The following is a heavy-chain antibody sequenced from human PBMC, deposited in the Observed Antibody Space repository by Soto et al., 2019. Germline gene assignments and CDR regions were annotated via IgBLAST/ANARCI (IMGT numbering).Heavy chain of an antibody. Sequence: QLQLQESGPGLVKPSETLSLTCTVSGGSISSSSYYWGWIRQPPGKGLEWIGSIYYSGSTYYNPSRRSRVTISVDTSKNQFSLKLSSVTAADTAVYYCASSPRGSYFDYWGQGTLVTVSS. V-gene: IGHV4-39*01. J-gene: IGHJ4*02. CDR3: ASSPRGSYFDY. CDR2: IYYSGST. CDR1: GGSISSSSYY. D-gene: IGHD1-26*01.